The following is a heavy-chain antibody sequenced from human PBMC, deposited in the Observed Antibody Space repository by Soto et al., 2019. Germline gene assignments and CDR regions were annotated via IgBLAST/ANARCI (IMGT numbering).Heavy chain of an antibody. V-gene: IGHV3-30-3*01. CDR2: ISYDGSNK. CDR3: ARGDGNSGWYFDL. CDR1: GFTFSSYA. Sequence: QVQLVESGGGVVQPGRSLRLSCAASGFTFSSYAMHWVRQAPGKGLEWVAVISYDGSNKYYADSVKGRFTISRDNSKNTLYLQMNSLRAEDTAVYYCARGDGNSGWYFDLWGRGNLVTVSS. D-gene: IGHD4-17*01. J-gene: IGHJ2*01.